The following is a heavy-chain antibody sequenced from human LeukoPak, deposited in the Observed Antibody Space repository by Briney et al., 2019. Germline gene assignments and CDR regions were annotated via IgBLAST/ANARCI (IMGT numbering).Heavy chain of an antibody. V-gene: IGHV1-69*13. D-gene: IGHD3-10*01. CDR2: IIPIFGTA. J-gene: IGHJ4*02. CDR1: GGTFSSYA. Sequence: ASVKVSCQASGGTFSSYAISWVRQAPGQGLEWMGGIIPIFGTANYAQKFQGRVTITADESTSTAYMELSSLRSEDTAVYYCARASGTMVRPTPFDYWGQGTLVTVSS. CDR3: ARASGTMVRPTPFDY.